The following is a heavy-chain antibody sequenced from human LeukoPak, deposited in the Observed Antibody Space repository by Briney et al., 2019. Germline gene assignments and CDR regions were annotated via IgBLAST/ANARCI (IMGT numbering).Heavy chain of an antibody. CDR1: GYTLTELS. CDR2: FDPEDGET. D-gene: IGHD3-16*02. CDR3: ATAFSPADYDYVWGSYRYDY. Sequence: ASVKVSCKVSGYTLTELSMHWVRQAPGKGLEWMGGFDPEDGETIHAQKFQGRVTMTEDTSTDTAYMELSSLRSEDTAVYYCATAFSPADYDYVWGSYRYDYWGQGTLVTVSS. J-gene: IGHJ4*02. V-gene: IGHV1-24*01.